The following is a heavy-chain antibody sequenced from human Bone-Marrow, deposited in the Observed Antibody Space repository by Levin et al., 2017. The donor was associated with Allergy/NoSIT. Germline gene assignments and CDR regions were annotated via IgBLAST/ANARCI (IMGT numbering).Heavy chain of an antibody. Sequence: SQTLSLTCTVSGVSISRSNYYWAWIRQRPGKGLEWIGSIYYSGATYYNSSLKSRVTISVDTSKKHFSLELRSVTAADPAVYFCARHLASNALRYFEWLPYYFDYWGQGALVTVSS. D-gene: IGHD3-9*01. J-gene: IGHJ4*02. CDR1: GVSISRSNYY. CDR3: ARHLASNALRYFEWLPYYFDY. V-gene: IGHV4-39*01. CDR2: IYYSGAT.